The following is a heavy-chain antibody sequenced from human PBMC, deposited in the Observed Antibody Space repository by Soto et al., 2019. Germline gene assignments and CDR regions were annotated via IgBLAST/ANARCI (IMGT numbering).Heavy chain of an antibody. D-gene: IGHD6-19*01. CDR1: GFSFVSYW. V-gene: IGHV3-74*01. CDR2: INGNADNS. Sequence: EVQLAESGGGLVLTGGSLRLSCAASGFSFVSYWMHWVRQVPGEGLAWVSRINGNADNSDYADSVKGRFTISRDNAMNRLYLQMDSLRVDDTGVYYCALTRRSSLLEVAGPGFEYWGQGTLVTVS. J-gene: IGHJ4*02. CDR3: ALTRRSSLLEVAGPGFEY.